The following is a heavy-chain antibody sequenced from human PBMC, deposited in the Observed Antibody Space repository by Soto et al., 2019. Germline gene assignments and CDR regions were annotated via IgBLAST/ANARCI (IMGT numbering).Heavy chain of an antibody. CDR1: GDTFSSNS. D-gene: IGHD2-15*01. J-gene: IGHJ6*02. CDR3: ARSGGYCSGGRCYYYYYGLDV. Sequence: ASVKVSCKASGDTFSSNSVTWVRQAPGQGLEWVGGIIPMFETTEYAQKFQGRVTITADKSTSTAYMELNSLSSEDTAVYYCARSGGYCSGGRCYYYYYGLDVWGQGTTVTVSS. V-gene: IGHV1-69*06. CDR2: IIPMFETT.